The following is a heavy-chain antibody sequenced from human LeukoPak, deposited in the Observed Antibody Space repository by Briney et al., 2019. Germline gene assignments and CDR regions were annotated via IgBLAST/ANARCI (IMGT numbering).Heavy chain of an antibody. J-gene: IGHJ4*02. CDR1: GFTFSSYA. CDR2: ISATGGTT. Sequence: GWSLRLSCAASGFTFSSYAMSWVRQAPGKGLEWVSAISATGGTTYYADSVKGRFTISRDNSKNTLYLQMNSLRAEDTAVYYCAKDRYSGYGGLGDYWGQGTLVTVSS. D-gene: IGHD5-12*01. V-gene: IGHV3-23*01. CDR3: AKDRYSGYGGLGDY.